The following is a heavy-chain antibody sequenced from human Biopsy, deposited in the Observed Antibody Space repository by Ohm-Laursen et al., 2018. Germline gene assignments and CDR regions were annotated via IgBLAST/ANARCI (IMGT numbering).Heavy chain of an antibody. J-gene: IGHJ4*02. CDR3: TTGGSGFYYPFDS. CDR1: GYTFGNYG. Sequence: SVKVSCNASGYTFGNYGISWVRQAPGQGLERMGWISVYNGNTDYPHKFQGRVTMTTDTSTSTAYMDLTGLTSDDTAVYYCTTGGSGFYYPFDSWGQGTLVTVSS. D-gene: IGHD3-22*01. CDR2: ISVYNGNT. V-gene: IGHV1-18*01.